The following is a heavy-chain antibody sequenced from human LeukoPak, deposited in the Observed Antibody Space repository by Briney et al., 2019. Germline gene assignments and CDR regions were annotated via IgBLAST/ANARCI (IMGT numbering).Heavy chain of an antibody. Sequence: GESLKISCKGSGYSFTSYWIGWVRQMSGKGLEWMWIIYPGDSDTRYSPSFQGQVTISADKSITTAYLQWSSLTASDTALYYCAVLRAYSYGGSFDSWGQGTLVTVSS. D-gene: IGHD5-18*01. V-gene: IGHV5-51*01. CDR2: IYPGDSDT. J-gene: IGHJ4*02. CDR1: GYSFTSYW. CDR3: AVLRAYSYGGSFDS.